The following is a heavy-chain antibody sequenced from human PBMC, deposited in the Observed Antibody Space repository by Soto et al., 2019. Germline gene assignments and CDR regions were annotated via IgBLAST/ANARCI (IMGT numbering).Heavy chain of an antibody. Sequence: GGSLRLSCAASEFTFSSYWMHWVRQAPGKGLVWVSGINSDGSSTTYADSVKGRFTISRDNAQNTLNLQTNSLRAEDTAVYYCARAQYYYDSGGYYPDYWGQGTLVTVSS. J-gene: IGHJ4*02. CDR2: INSDGSST. V-gene: IGHV3-74*01. CDR1: EFTFSSYW. D-gene: IGHD3-22*01. CDR3: ARAQYYYDSGGYYPDY.